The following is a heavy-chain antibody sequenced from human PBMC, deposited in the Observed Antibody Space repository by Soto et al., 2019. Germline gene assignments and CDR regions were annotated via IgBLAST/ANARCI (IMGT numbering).Heavy chain of an antibody. J-gene: IGHJ4*02. V-gene: IGHV4-31*03. Sequence: QVQLQESGPGLVKPSQTLSLTCTVSGGSISSGGYYWSWIRQHPGKGLEWIGYIYYSGSTYYNPSLKSRVTISVDTSKNQFSLKLSSVTAADTAVYYCARVNEVGQQLVRGLDYFDYWGQGTLVTVSS. CDR1: GGSISSGGYY. CDR3: ARVNEVGQQLVRGLDYFDY. CDR2: IYYSGST. D-gene: IGHD6-13*01.